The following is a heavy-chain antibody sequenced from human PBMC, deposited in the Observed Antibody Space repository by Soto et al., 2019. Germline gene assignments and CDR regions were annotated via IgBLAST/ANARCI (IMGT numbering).Heavy chain of an antibody. CDR1: VFTFSSYS. CDR2: ISSSSSYI. CDR3: ARDLGVVTEL. Sequence: EVQLVESGVGLVKPGGSLRLSCAASVFTFSSYSMNWVRQAPGKGLEWVSSISSSSSYIYYADSVKGRFTISRDNAKNALYLQMNSRRAEDTAVYYCARDLGVVTELWGQGTLVTVSS. V-gene: IGHV3-21*01. D-gene: IGHD3-3*01. J-gene: IGHJ4*02.